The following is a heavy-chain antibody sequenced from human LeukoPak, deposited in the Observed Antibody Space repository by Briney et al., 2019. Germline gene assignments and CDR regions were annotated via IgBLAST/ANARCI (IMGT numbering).Heavy chain of an antibody. J-gene: IGHJ5*02. CDR2: IIPIFGTA. V-gene: IGHV1-69*06. CDR1: GGTFSSYA. Sequence: SVKVSCKTSGGTFSSYAISWVRQAPGQGLEWMGWIIPIFGTANYAQKFQGRVTMTADKSTSTVYMELSSLRFEDTAVYYCARGLTGGFGELLRWFDPWGQGTLVTVSS. CDR3: ARGLTGGFGELLRWFDP. D-gene: IGHD3-10*01.